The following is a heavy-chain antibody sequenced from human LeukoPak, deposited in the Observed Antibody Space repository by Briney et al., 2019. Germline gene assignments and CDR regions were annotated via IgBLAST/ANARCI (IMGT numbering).Heavy chain of an antibody. CDR2: ISGSGGTT. V-gene: IGHV3-23*01. D-gene: IGHD1-14*01. J-gene: IGHJ6*02. Sequence: GGSLRLSCAASGFTFSDYGMHWVRQAPGKGLEWVSVISGSGGTTYYADSVKGRFTISRDSSKNTLYLQMNSLRAEDTAVYYCAKVSGGGLYYDGMDVWGQGTTVTVSS. CDR1: GFTFSDYG. CDR3: AKVSGGGLYYDGMDV.